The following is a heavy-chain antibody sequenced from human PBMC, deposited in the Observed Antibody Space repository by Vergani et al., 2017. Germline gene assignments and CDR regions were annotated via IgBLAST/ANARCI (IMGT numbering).Heavy chain of an antibody. CDR2: ISGSGGST. J-gene: IGHJ3*02. D-gene: IGHD2-15*01. Sequence: EVQLLESGGGLVQPGGSLRLSCAASGFPFSSYAMSWVRQAPGKGLEWVSAISGSGGSTYYADSVKGRFTISRDNSKNTLYLQMNSLRAEDTAVYYCAKWDIVVVVAPRAFDIWGQGTMVTVSS. V-gene: IGHV3-23*01. CDR1: GFPFSSYA. CDR3: AKWDIVVVVAPRAFDI.